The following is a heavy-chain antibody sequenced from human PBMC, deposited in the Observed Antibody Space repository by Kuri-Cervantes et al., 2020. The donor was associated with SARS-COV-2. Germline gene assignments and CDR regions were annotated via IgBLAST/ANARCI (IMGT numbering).Heavy chain of an antibody. CDR3: ARDPREYYYDSSGTIRTEESYFDY. V-gene: IGHV1-24*01. Sequence: ASVKVSCKVSGYTLTELSMHWVRQAPGKGLEWMGGFDPEDGETIYAQKFQGRVTMTEDTSTDTAYMELSSLRSEDTAVYYCARDPREYYYDSSGTIRTEESYFDYWGQGTLVTVSS. J-gene: IGHJ4*02. CDR2: FDPEDGET. D-gene: IGHD3-22*01. CDR1: GYTLTELS.